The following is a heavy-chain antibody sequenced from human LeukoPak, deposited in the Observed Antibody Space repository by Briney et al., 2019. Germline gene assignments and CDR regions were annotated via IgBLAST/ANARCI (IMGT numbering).Heavy chain of an antibody. V-gene: IGHV3-72*01. D-gene: IGHD6-25*01. CDR2: TRDKARGYTT. CDR3: ARDGAAGDNSAFDI. Sequence: GGSLRLSCAASGFTFSSYAMSWVRQAPGKGLEWFGRTRDKARGYTTEYAASVEGRFTISRDDSKTLVYLQMNSLKTEDTAVYFCARDGAAGDNSAFDIWGPRDSGHRLF. CDR1: GFTFSSYA. J-gene: IGHJ3*02.